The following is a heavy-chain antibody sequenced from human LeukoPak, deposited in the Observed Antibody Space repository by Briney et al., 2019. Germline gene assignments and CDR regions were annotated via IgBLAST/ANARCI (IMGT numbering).Heavy chain of an antibody. V-gene: IGHV1-2*02. CDR3: ARGTALRFLETSGFVP. CDR1: GYTFTGYY. J-gene: IGHJ5*02. Sequence: ASVKVSCKASGYTFTGYYMHWVRQAPGQGLEWMGWINPNSGGTNYAQKFQGRVTMTRDTSISTAYMELSRLRSDDTAVYYCARGTALRFLETSGFVPRGQGTLVTVSS. CDR2: INPNSGGT. D-gene: IGHD3-3*01.